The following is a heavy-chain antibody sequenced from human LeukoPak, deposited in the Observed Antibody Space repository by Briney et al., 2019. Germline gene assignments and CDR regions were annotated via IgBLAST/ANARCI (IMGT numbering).Heavy chain of an antibody. D-gene: IGHD5-24*01. Sequence: SETLSLTCTVSGDSISTSNSYWGWIRQPPGKGLEWIGSIYYSGSTYYNPSLKSRVTISVDTSKNQFSLKLSSVTAADTAVYYCARDKVMATISFYYYYYMDVWGKGTTVTVSS. J-gene: IGHJ6*03. V-gene: IGHV4-39*07. CDR3: ARDKVMATISFYYYYYMDV. CDR1: GDSISTSNSY. CDR2: IYYSGST.